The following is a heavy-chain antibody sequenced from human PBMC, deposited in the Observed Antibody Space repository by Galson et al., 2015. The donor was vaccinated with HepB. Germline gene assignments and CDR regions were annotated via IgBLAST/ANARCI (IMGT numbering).Heavy chain of an antibody. J-gene: IGHJ5*02. CDR2: IDPSDSYT. V-gene: IGHV5-10-1*01. CDR3: ARHITIFGVVTGWFDP. Sequence: QSGAEVKKPGESLRISCKGSGYSFTSYWISWVRQMPGKGLEWMGRIDPSDSYTNYSPSFQGHVTISADKSISTAYLQWSSLKASDTAMYYCARHITIFGVVTGWFDPWGQGTLVTVSS. D-gene: IGHD3-3*01. CDR1: GYSFTSYW.